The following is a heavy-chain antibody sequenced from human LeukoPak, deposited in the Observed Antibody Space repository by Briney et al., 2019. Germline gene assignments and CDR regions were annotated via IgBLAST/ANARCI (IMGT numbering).Heavy chain of an antibody. CDR2: GNFRGNT. J-gene: IGHJ4*02. Sequence: SQTLSLTCTASGGSSSSGACYWSWTRQVPGKGLEWIGYGNFRGNTYAKPSLRGRVTISVETSNNHYSLQLSSVTAADAAVYYCARDENCGVGNCYFIWGLGTQVTVSS. CDR1: GGSSSSGACY. CDR3: ARDENCGVGNCYFI. D-gene: IGHD2-15*01. V-gene: IGHV4-31*03.